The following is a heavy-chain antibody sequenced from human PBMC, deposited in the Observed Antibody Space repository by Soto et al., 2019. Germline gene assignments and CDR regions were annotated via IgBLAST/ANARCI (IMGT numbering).Heavy chain of an antibody. V-gene: IGHV3-53*01. CDR3: ATSPRVAV. J-gene: IGHJ6*02. CDR2: FYSSGNP. Sequence: EVQLVESGGGLIQPGGSLRLSCAASGFTVSNNYMIWVRQAPGKGLEWVSVFYSSGNPHYADSVRGRFTISRDKSNNTLYLQMTSLRAEDTAVYYCATSPRVAVWGQGTTVTVSS. CDR1: GFTVSNNY.